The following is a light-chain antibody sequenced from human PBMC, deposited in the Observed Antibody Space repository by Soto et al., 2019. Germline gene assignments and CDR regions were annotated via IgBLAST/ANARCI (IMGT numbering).Light chain of an antibody. V-gene: IGKV1-39*01. CDR3: QQSYDMPWT. CDR1: QSISSY. J-gene: IGKJ1*01. CDR2: AAD. Sequence: DIRMTQSPSSLSASVGDRVTITCRASQSISSYLTWFQQKPGKAPSLLIFAADNLQDGVPSRFSGSGSGRDFSLTISSLQPEDFATYYCQQSYDMPWTFGQGTKVDIK.